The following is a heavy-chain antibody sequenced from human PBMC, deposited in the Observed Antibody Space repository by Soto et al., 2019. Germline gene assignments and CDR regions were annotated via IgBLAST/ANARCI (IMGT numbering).Heavy chain of an antibody. D-gene: IGHD3-10*01. Sequence: GGSLRLSCAASGFTFSSYAMHWVRQAPGKGLEWVAVISYDGSNKYYADSVKGRFTISRDNSKNTLYLQMNSLRAEDTAVYYCARAFLTTGYYGSGSYYLYYYYGMDVWGQGTTVTVSS. J-gene: IGHJ6*02. V-gene: IGHV3-30-3*01. CDR3: ARAFLTTGYYGSGSYYLYYYYGMDV. CDR2: ISYDGSNK. CDR1: GFTFSSYA.